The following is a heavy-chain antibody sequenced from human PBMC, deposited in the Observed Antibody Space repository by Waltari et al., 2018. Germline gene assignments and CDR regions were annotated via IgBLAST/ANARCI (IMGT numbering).Heavy chain of an antibody. CDR2: ITTRSTYI. Sequence: EVQLVESGGGLVKPGGSLRVSCVASGFTFSSYNMNWVRQAPGKGLEWVSSITTRSTYIYYADSVKGRFTVSRDNAKNSLYLQMNSLRVEDTALYYCAGGLLGFWGQGTLVTVSS. V-gene: IGHV3-21*01. J-gene: IGHJ4*02. D-gene: IGHD2-15*01. CDR3: AGGLLGF. CDR1: GFTFSSYN.